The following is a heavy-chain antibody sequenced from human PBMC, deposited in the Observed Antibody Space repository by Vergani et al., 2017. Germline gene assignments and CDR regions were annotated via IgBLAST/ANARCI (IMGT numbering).Heavy chain of an antibody. Sequence: QVQLQESGPGLVKPSQTLSLTCTVSGGSISSGSYYWSWIRQPAGKGLEWIGRIYTSGSTNYNPSLKSRVTISVDTSKNQFSLKLSSVTAADTAVYYCARGSPSSGWPGRVGYFDYWGQGTLVTVSS. CDR2: IYTSGST. CDR1: GGSISSGSYY. V-gene: IGHV4-61*02. D-gene: IGHD6-19*01. J-gene: IGHJ4*02. CDR3: ARGSPSSGWPGRVGYFDY.